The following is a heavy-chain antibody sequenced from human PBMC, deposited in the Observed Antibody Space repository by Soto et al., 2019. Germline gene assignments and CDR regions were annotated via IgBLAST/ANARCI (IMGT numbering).Heavy chain of an antibody. J-gene: IGHJ6*03. D-gene: IGHD2-2*01. Sequence: SETLSITCTVSGGSISSYYWSWIRQPPGKGLEWIGYIYYSGSTNYNPSLKSRVTISVDTSKNQFSLKLSSVTAADTAVYYCARGLGYCSSTSCPTYYYYYYYMDVWGKGTTVTVSS. CDR3: ARGLGYCSSTSCPTYYYYYYYMDV. CDR1: GGSISSYY. V-gene: IGHV4-59*01. CDR2: IYYSGST.